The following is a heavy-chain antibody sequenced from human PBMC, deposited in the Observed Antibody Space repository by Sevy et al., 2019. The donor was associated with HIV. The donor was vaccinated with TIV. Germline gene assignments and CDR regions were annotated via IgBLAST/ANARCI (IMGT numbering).Heavy chain of an antibody. V-gene: IGHV3-53*01. Sequence: GGSLRLSCAASGFTVSSNYMSWVRQAPGKGLEWVSVIYSGGSTYYADSVKGRFTISRDNSKNTLYLQMNSLRAEDTAVCYCAREGGRGRYYCYYGMDVWGQGTTVTVSS. CDR2: IYSGGST. J-gene: IGHJ6*02. CDR3: AREGGRGRYYCYYGMDV. CDR1: GFTVSSNY.